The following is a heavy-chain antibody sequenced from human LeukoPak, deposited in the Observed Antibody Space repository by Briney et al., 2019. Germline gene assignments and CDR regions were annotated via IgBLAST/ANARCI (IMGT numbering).Heavy chain of an antibody. CDR1: SFSISNGFY. CDR3: ARGGGGRTGYASGGFDF. V-gene: IGHV4-38-2*01. J-gene: IGHJ4*02. D-gene: IGHD5-12*01. CDR2: VFYSGVT. Sequence: SSETLSLTCVVSSFSISNGFYWVWIRQPPGKELEWIGNVFYSGVTYYNPSLMSRVTISVDTSKNQFSLKLNSATAADTAEYYCARGGGGRTGYASGGFDFWGQGVLVTVSS.